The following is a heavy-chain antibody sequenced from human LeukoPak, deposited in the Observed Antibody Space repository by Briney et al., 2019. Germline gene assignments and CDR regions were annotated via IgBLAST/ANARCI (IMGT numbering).Heavy chain of an antibody. CDR3: ARLFWNSFDY. V-gene: IGHV5-51*01. D-gene: IGHD3-10*01. J-gene: IGHJ4*02. CDR1: GYSFTSDW. CDR2: IYPADSDT. Sequence: GESLKISCKGAGYSFTSDWIGWVRQMPGKGREWMGLIYPADSDTRYSPSFQGQVTISADKSISTAYLQWSSLKASDTAMYYCARLFWNSFDYWGQGTLVTVSS.